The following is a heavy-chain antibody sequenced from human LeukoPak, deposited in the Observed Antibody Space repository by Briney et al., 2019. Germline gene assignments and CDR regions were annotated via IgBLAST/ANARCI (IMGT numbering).Heavy chain of an antibody. CDR3: ARHRGSGYPYFDY. V-gene: IGHV4-4*07. CDR1: GGSISNHF. J-gene: IGHJ4*02. CDR2: VSTSGST. D-gene: IGHD3-22*01. Sequence: PSETLSLTCTVSGGSISNHFCSWIRQPAGKGLEWIGRVSTSGSTYYNPSLKSRVTMSADTSKNQFSLKLSSLTAADTAVYYCARHRGSGYPYFDYWGQGTLVTVSS.